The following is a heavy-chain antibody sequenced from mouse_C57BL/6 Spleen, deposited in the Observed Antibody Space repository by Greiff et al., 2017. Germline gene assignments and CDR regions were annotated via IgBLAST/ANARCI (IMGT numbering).Heavy chain of an antibody. V-gene: IGHV5-4*01. CDR1: GFTFSSYA. D-gene: IGHD3-2*02. Sequence: EVQLVESGGGLVKPGGSLKLSCAASGFTFSSYAMSWVRQTPEKRLEWVATISDGGSYTYYPDNVKGRFTISRDNAKNNLYLQMSHLKSEDTAMYYCARDRAAQVPWFAYWGQGTLVTVSA. J-gene: IGHJ3*01. CDR2: ISDGGSYT. CDR3: ARDRAAQVPWFAY.